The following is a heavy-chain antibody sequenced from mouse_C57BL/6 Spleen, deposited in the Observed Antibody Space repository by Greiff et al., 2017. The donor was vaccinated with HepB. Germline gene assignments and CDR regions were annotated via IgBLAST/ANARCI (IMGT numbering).Heavy chain of an antibody. Sequence: DVMLVESGGGLVKPGGSLKLSCAASGFTFSSYAMSWVRQTPEKRLEWVATISDGGSYTYYPDNVKGRFTISRDNAKNNLYLQMSHLKSEDTAMYYCARDRGLYGSSYWYFDVWGTGTTVTVSS. CDR3: ARDRGLYGSSYWYFDV. CDR2: ISDGGSYT. D-gene: IGHD1-1*01. V-gene: IGHV5-4*01. J-gene: IGHJ1*03. CDR1: GFTFSSYA.